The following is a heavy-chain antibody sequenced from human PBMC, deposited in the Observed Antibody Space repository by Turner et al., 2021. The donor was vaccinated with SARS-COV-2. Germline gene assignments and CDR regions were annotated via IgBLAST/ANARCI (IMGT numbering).Heavy chain of an antibody. D-gene: IGHD3-3*01. Sequence: EVQVVESGGGLVQPGGSLRLSWAASGFTFGDFWMSWVRQAPGKGLEWVANIKPDGNEKSYVDSMKGRLSISRDNGKNSLYLQMNSLRAEDTAVYYCARSRVSYTVYGVINWFDSWGQGTLVTVSS. CDR2: IKPDGNEK. J-gene: IGHJ5*01. CDR1: GFTFGDFW. CDR3: ARSRVSYTVYGVINWFDS. V-gene: IGHV3-7*01.